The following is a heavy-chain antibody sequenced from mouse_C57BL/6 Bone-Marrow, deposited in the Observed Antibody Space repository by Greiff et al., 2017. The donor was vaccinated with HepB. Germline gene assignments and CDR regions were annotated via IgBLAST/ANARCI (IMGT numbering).Heavy chain of an antibody. CDR2: ISDGGSYT. CDR1: GFTFSSYA. D-gene: IGHD1-1*01. V-gene: IGHV5-4*03. Sequence: DVKLVESGGGLVKPGGSLKLSCAASGFTFSSYAMSWVRQTPEKRLEWVATISDGGSYTYYPDNVKGRFTISRDNAKNNLYLQMSHLKSEDTAMYYCARVLYGSSPAWFAYWGQGTLVTVSA. J-gene: IGHJ3*01. CDR3: ARVLYGSSPAWFAY.